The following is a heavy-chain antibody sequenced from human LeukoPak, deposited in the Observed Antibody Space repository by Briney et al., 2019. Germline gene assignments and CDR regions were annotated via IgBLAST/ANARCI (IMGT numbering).Heavy chain of an antibody. CDR2: IYNDGST. V-gene: IGHV3-53*01. J-gene: IGHJ6*02. CDR1: GLTVSSSY. CDR3: AREAADYYGSGNDGMDV. D-gene: IGHD3-10*01. Sequence: GGSLRLSCAASGLTVSSSYMSWVRQAPGKGLEWVSIIYNDGSTYYADSMKGRFTISRDNSKNTLYLQMNSLRAEDTAVYYCAREAADYYGSGNDGMDVWGQGTTVTVSS.